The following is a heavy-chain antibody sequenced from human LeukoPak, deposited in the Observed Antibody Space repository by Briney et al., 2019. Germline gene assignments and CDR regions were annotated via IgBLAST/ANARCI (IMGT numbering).Heavy chain of an antibody. V-gene: IGHV3-74*01. J-gene: IGHJ4*02. CDR1: GFAFSRYW. Sequence: GGSLRLSCAASGFAFSRYWMHWVRQAPGKGLVWVSRINSDGSSTSYADSVKGRFTISRDNAKNTLYLQMNSLRAEDTAVYYCARDDGSGWYGYWGQGTLVTVSS. CDR3: ARDDGSGWYGY. CDR2: INSDGSST. D-gene: IGHD6-19*01.